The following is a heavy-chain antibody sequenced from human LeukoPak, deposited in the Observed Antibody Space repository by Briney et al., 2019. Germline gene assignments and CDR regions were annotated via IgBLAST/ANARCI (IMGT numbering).Heavy chain of an antibody. J-gene: IGHJ4*02. Sequence: SGTLSLTCAVSGVSISSSNWWHWVRQPPGKGLEWIGEIYHSGSTNYNPSLKSRVTISVDTSKNQFSLKLSSVTAADTAVYYCARQEITFGGVIVPPPNYFDYWGQGTLVTVSS. CDR2: IYHSGST. D-gene: IGHD3-16*02. CDR1: GVSISSSNW. V-gene: IGHV4-4*02. CDR3: ARQEITFGGVIVPPPNYFDY.